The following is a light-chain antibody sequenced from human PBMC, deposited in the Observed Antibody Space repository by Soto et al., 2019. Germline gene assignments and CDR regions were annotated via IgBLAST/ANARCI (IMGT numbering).Light chain of an antibody. Sequence: EIVLTQSPGTLSLSPGERATLSCRASQSVTNTYLAWYQQRPGQAPRLLIYGASSRATGIPDRFSGSGSGTDFSLTISGLEPEDFAVYYCQQRHMWPITFGQGTRLEIK. V-gene: IGKV3D-20*02. CDR2: GAS. CDR3: QQRHMWPIT. CDR1: QSVTNTY. J-gene: IGKJ5*01.